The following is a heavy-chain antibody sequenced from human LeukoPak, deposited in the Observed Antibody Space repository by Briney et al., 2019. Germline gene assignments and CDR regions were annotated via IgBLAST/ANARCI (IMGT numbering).Heavy chain of an antibody. V-gene: IGHV3-33*06. CDR2: IWYDGNNK. J-gene: IGHJ4*02. Sequence: GGSLRLSCAASGFTFSSYGMHWVRQAPGKGLEWVAVIWYDGNNKYYADSVKGRFTISRDNSKNTLYLQMNSLRAEDTAVYYCAKDWGYTTMVSFYFDYWGQGTLVTVSS. D-gene: IGHD5-18*01. CDR1: GFTFSSYG. CDR3: AKDWGYTTMVSFYFDY.